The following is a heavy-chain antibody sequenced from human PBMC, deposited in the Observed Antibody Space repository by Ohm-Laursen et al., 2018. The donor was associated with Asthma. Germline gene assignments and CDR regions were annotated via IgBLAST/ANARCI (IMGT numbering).Heavy chain of an antibody. CDR2: IYYSGST. V-gene: IGHV4-61*08. D-gene: IGHD2-2*01. J-gene: IGHJ6*02. CDR3: AREDIVVVPAANYYYYYGMDV. Sequence: GTLSLTCTVSGGSISSGDYYWSWIRQPPGKGLEWIGYIYYSGSTNYNPSLKSRVTISVDTSKNQFSLKLSSVTAADTAVYYCAREDIVVVPAANYYYYYGMDVWGQGTTVTVSS. CDR1: GGSISSGDYY.